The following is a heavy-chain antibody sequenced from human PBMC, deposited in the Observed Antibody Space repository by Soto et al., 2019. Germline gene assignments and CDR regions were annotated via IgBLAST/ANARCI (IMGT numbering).Heavy chain of an antibody. J-gene: IGHJ6*02. D-gene: IGHD3-10*01. Sequence: QVQLMQSGAEVMQPGSSVKVSCKTFGGTLSRYAVSWVRQAPGQGLEWMGGIIPMYGTTKYAEKFQGSVTITADTSTSTDYVELNSLRGEDTAVYYCARARRGSCPVGPPYYYGMEVWGQGATVAVSS. CDR1: GGTLSRYA. V-gene: IGHV1-69*06. CDR2: IIPMYGTT. CDR3: ARARRGSCPVGPPYYYGMEV.